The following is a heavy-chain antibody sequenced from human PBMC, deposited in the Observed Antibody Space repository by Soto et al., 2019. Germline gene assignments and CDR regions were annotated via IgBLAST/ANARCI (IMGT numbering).Heavy chain of an antibody. V-gene: IGHV3-30*18. Sequence: LRLSCAASGFTFSSYGMHWVRQAPGKGLEWVAVISYDGSNKYYADSVKGRFTISRDNSKNTLYLQMNSLRAEDTAVYYCAKGDYGGNSAYYYYGMDVWGQGTTVTVSS. CDR2: ISYDGSNK. CDR1: GFTFSSYG. J-gene: IGHJ6*02. D-gene: IGHD4-17*01. CDR3: AKGDYGGNSAYYYYGMDV.